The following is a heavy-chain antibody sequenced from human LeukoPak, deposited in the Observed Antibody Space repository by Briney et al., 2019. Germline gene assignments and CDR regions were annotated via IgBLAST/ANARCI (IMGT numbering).Heavy chain of an antibody. V-gene: IGHV1-69*05. J-gene: IGHJ3*02. D-gene: IGHD4-17*01. CDR2: IIPIFGTA. CDR3: ARDGEMDYGDYGGAFDI. CDR1: GGTFSSYA. Sequence: SVKVSCKASGGTFSSYAISWVRQAPGQGLEWMGRIIPIFGTANYAQKFQGRVTITTDESTSTAYMELSSLRSEDTTVYYCARDGEMDYGDYGGAFDIWGQGTMVTVSS.